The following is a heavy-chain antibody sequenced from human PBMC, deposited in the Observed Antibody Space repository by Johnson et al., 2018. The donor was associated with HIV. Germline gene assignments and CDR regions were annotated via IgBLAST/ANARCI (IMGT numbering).Heavy chain of an antibody. CDR3: ARDSGSYYRTFDI. V-gene: IGHV3-30*04. Sequence: QVQLVESGGGLVQPGGSLRLSCAASGFTFSSYAMHWFRQAPGKGLEWVAVISYDGSNKYYADSVKGRFTIARYTSKNTLYLQMNSLRAEETAVYYCARDSGSYYRTFDIWGQGTMVTVSS. CDR1: GFTFSSYA. CDR2: ISYDGSNK. J-gene: IGHJ3*02. D-gene: IGHD1-26*01.